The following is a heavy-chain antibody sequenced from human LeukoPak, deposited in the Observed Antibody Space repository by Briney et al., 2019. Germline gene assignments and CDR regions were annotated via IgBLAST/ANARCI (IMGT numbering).Heavy chain of an antibody. D-gene: IGHD3-10*01. J-gene: IGHJ4*02. Sequence: PSETLSLTCTVSGGSISSGSYYWSWIRQPAGKGLEWIGRIYSSGSTNYNPTLKSRLTISVDTSKTQFSLKLSSVTAADTAVYYCARDTYYYGSGSYQYYFDYWGQGTLVTVSS. CDR3: ARDTYYYGSGSYQYYFDY. CDR1: GGSISSGSYY. CDR2: IYSSGST. V-gene: IGHV4-61*02.